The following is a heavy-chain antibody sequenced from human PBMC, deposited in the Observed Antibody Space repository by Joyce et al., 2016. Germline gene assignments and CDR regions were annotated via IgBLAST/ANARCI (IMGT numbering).Heavy chain of an antibody. CDR1: GFTFSSYS. CDR2: ISSSSSTI. V-gene: IGHV3-48*01. J-gene: IGHJ3*02. Sequence: EVQLVESGGGLVQPGGSLRLSCAASGFTFSSYSMNWVRQAPGKGLGWFSYISSSSSTIYYADSVKGRFTISRDNAKNSLYLQMNSLRAEDTAVYYCAKADYGDKIDAFDIWGQGTMVTVSS. D-gene: IGHD4-17*01. CDR3: AKADYGDKIDAFDI.